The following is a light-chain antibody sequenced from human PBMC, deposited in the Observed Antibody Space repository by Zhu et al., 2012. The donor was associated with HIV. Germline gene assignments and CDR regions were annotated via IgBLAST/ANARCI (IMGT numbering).Light chain of an antibody. J-gene: IGKJ2*01. V-gene: IGKV3-15*01. CDR1: QSVSTN. CDR2: GAS. Sequence: IVLTQSPATLSLSPGERATLSCRASQSVSTNLAWYQQKPGQAPRLLIFGASTRATGIPARFSGSGSGTEFTLTITSVQSEDFAVYHCQEYYDWPLYAFGQGSKLEIK. CDR3: QEYYDWPLYA.